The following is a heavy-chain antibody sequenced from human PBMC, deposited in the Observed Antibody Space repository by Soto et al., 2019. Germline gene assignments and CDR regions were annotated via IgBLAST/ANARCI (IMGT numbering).Heavy chain of an antibody. Sequence: ASVKVSCKASGYTFTSYDINWVRQATGQGLEWMGWMNPNSGNTGYAQKFQGRVTMTRNTSISTAYMELSSLRSEDTAVYYCARFLKTDIVVVPAAPSASDPWCQGTLVTVAS. J-gene: IGHJ5*02. D-gene: IGHD2-2*01. CDR2: MNPNSGNT. CDR3: ARFLKTDIVVVPAAPSASDP. V-gene: IGHV1-8*01. CDR1: GYTFTSYD.